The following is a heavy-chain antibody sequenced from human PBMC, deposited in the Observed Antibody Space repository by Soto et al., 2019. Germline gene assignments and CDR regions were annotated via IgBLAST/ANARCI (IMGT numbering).Heavy chain of an antibody. CDR2: ISSSDTYI. Sequence: PGGSLRLSCAASGFALTSYSMNGVRQAPGKGLEWLSSISSSDTYIYYADSVKGRFTISRDNAKNSLYLQMNSLRAEDTAVYYCARDIYYGSGTYYTPMDLWGQGTTVTVSS. D-gene: IGHD3-10*01. CDR3: ARDIYYGSGTYYTPMDL. J-gene: IGHJ6*02. V-gene: IGHV3-21*04. CDR1: GFALTSYS.